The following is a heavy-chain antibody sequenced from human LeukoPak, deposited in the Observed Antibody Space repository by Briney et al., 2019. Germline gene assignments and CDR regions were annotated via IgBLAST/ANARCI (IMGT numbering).Heavy chain of an antibody. CDR2: INPNSGGT. D-gene: IGHD2-2*01. CDR1: GYTFTDYY. J-gene: IGHJ3*02. CDR3: ASKGSGYCSSTSCQGAFDI. Sequence: ASVKVSCKASGYTFTDYYMHWVRQAPGQGLEWMGWINPNSGGTNYAQKFQGRVTMTRDTSISTAYMELSSLRSDDTAVYYCASKGSGYCSSTSCQGAFDIWGQGTMVTVSS. V-gene: IGHV1-2*02.